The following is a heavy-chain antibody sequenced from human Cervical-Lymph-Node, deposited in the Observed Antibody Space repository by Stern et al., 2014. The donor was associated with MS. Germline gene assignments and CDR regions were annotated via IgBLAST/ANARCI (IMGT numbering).Heavy chain of an antibody. J-gene: IGHJ5*02. CDR1: GFSLSTSGVA. CDR3: AHRLRIPSPFNCFDP. Sequence: ESGPTLVKPTQTLTLTCTFSGFSLSTSGVAVGWIRQPPGKALEWLALIYWNDDKTYSPSLKNRLTITRDTSKNQVVLTMINMDPVDTATYYCAHRLRIPSPFNCFDPWGQGTLVTVS. D-gene: IGHD5-12*01. CDR2: IYWNDDK. V-gene: IGHV2-5*01.